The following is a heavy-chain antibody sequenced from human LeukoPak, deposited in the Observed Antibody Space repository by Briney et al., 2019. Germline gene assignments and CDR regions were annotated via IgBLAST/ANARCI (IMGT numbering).Heavy chain of an antibody. D-gene: IGHD2-2*01. J-gene: IGHJ4*02. V-gene: IGHV1-69*05. Sequence: SVKVSCKASGGTFSSYAISWVRQAPGQGLEWMGRIIPIFGTANYAQKFQGRVTITTDESPSTAYMELSSLRSEDTAVYYCARGLPVPAALDYWGQGTLVTVSS. CDR3: ARGLPVPAALDY. CDR2: IIPIFGTA. CDR1: GGTFSSYA.